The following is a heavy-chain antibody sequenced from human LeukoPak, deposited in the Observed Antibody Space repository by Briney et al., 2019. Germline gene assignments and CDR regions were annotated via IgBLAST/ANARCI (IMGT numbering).Heavy chain of an antibody. CDR1: GFTFRDYA. D-gene: IGHD7-27*01. Sequence: GGSLRLSCVVSGFTFRDYAMNWFRQAPGKGLERVAVISSDGKTDPNYYSDSARGRFTISRDNSRNVLYLQMDSLSGEDTAVYYCARDELGDYWGRGTLVAVAS. J-gene: IGHJ4*02. V-gene: IGHV3-33*05. CDR3: ARDELGDY. CDR2: ISSDGKTDPN.